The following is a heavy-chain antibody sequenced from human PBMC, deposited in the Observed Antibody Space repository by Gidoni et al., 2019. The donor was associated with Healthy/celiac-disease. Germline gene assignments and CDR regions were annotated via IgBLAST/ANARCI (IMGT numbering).Heavy chain of an antibody. Sequence: EVQLVESGGGLVQPGGSLRLPCAASGFTFSGHSMNWVRQAPGKGLEWVSYISSSSSTIYYADSVKGRFTISRDNAKNSQYLQMNSLRDEDTAVYYCARDGTAMVEGWFDPWGQGTLVTVSS. V-gene: IGHV3-48*02. CDR3: ARDGTAMVEGWFDP. CDR1: GFTFSGHS. J-gene: IGHJ5*02. D-gene: IGHD5-18*01. CDR2: ISSSSSTI.